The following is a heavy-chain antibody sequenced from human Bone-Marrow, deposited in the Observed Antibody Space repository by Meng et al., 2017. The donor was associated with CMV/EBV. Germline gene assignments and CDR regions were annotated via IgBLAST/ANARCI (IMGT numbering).Heavy chain of an antibody. CDR3: ARDSVKYCSGGSCYSDY. V-gene: IGHV1-18*01. J-gene: IGHJ4*02. CDR2: ISSYNGHT. CDR1: GGTFSSYA. Sequence: ASVKVSCKASGGTFSSYAISWVRQAPGQGLEWMGWISSYNGHTKFAQKFQDRITLTTDTSTRTAYMELRSLRSDDTAVFYCARDSVKYCSGGSCYSDYWGQGTLVTVSS. D-gene: IGHD2-15*01.